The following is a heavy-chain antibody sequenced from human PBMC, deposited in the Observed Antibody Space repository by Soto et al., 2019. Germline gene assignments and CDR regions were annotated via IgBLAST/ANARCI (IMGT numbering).Heavy chain of an antibody. CDR2: VTDDGHYK. D-gene: IGHD6-13*01. CDR1: GFTFKSFG. V-gene: IGHV3-30*03. J-gene: IGHJ4*02. CDR3: ARDLPGRYSSSWFGQVDL. Sequence: QVLLVESGGGVVQPGRSLRLSCEASGFTFKSFGFHWVRQAPGKGLEWVAVVTDDGHYKSYADSVKGRFTISRDNSKNTVYVEMSSLRPEDTAIYYCARDLPGRYSSSWFGQVDLWGEGTLVTVSS.